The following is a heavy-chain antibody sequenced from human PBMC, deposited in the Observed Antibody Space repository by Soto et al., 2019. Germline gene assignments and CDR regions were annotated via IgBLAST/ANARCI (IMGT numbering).Heavy chain of an antibody. CDR3: AKAFVGYYYDSSGYRHEPFFFDY. D-gene: IGHD3-22*01. CDR1: GFTFSSYA. J-gene: IGHJ4*02. Sequence: PGGSLRLSCAASGFTFSSYAMSWVRQAPGKGLEWVSAISGSGGSTYYADSVKGRFTISRDNSKNTLYLQMNSLRAEDTAVYYCAKAFVGYYYDSSGYRHEPFFFDYWGQGTLVTVSS. V-gene: IGHV3-23*01. CDR2: ISGSGGST.